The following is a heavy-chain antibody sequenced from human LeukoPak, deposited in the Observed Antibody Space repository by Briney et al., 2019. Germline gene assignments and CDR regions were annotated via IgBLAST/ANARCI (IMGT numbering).Heavy chain of an antibody. V-gene: IGHV3-23*01. Sequence: PGESLRLSCAASGFTFSSYGMSWVRQAPGKGLEWVSAISGSGGSTYYADSVKGRFTISRDNSKNTLYLQMNSLRAEDTAVYYCAKSSSKYRDFDYWGQGTLVTVSS. CDR1: GFTFSSYG. D-gene: IGHD3-16*02. J-gene: IGHJ4*02. CDR2: ISGSGGST. CDR3: AKSSSKYRDFDY.